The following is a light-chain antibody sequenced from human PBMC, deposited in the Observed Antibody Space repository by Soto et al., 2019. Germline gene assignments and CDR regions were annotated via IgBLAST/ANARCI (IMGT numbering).Light chain of an antibody. CDR1: QGISNY. V-gene: IGKV1-27*01. J-gene: IGKJ3*01. Sequence: DIQMTQSPSSLSASVGDRVTITCRASQGISNYLAWYQQKPGKVPKLLIYAASTLQSGVPSRFSGSGSGTDFTLTISSLHPEDVATYYCQKYNSAPPITFGHGTKVDIK. CDR2: AAS. CDR3: QKYNSAPPIT.